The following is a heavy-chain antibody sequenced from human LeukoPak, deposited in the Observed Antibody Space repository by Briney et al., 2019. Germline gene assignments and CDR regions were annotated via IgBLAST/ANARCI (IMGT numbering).Heavy chain of an antibody. Sequence: GGSLRLSCAASGFTFSSYSMNWVRQAPGKGLEWVSYISSSSSTIYYADSVKGRFTISRDNAKNSLYLQMNSLRAEDTAVYYCARDMVKDYYYGMDVWGQGTTVTVSS. CDR2: ISSSSSTI. CDR1: GFTFSSYS. CDR3: ARDMVKDYYYGMDV. D-gene: IGHD5-18*01. J-gene: IGHJ6*02. V-gene: IGHV3-48*04.